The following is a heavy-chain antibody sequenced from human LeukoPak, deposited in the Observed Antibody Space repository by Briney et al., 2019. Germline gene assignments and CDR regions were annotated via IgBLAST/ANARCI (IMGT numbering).Heavy chain of an antibody. CDR3: ARYYTGYSIDY. D-gene: IGHD5-12*01. V-gene: IGHV4-59*01. Sequence: TSETLSLTGTGSGDSITNYCWSWIRQPPGKGREWSGYIYNSGSTNYNPSLNPSLKSRVTISVDTSKNQFFLRLSSVTAADTAVYFCARYYTGYSIDYWGQGTLVTVSS. CDR1: GDSITNYC. J-gene: IGHJ4*02. CDR2: IYNSGST.